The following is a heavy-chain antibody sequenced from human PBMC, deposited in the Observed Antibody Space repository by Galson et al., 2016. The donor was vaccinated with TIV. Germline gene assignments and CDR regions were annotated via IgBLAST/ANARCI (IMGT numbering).Heavy chain of an antibody. CDR2: INHSGSS. CDR1: GRPFSTYY. CDR3: ARGPSNYNFWSGYSHKWFDP. D-gene: IGHD3-3*01. J-gene: IGHJ5*02. Sequence: ETLSLTCAVNGRPFSTYYWSWIRQSPGKGLEWIGEINHSGSSNYNPSLKSRVSISVDTSKNQFSLNLTSVTAADTAVYYCARGPSNYNFWSGYSHKWFDPWGQGTLVTVSS. V-gene: IGHV4-34*01.